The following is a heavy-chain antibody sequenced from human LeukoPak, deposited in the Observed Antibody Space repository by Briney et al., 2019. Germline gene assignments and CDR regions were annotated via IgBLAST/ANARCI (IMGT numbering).Heavy chain of an antibody. CDR2: ISGGGET. Sequence: GGSLRLSCAASGFSFSDYAMSWVRQAPARGPEWVSSISGGGETFYADSVKGRFTLSRDESRNTVYLQLNNLRVEDTAIYYCAKANWVSNADAVWWGQGAQVTVSS. J-gene: IGHJ4*02. V-gene: IGHV3-23*01. CDR1: GFSFSDYA. D-gene: IGHD1-1*01. CDR3: AKANWVSNADAVW.